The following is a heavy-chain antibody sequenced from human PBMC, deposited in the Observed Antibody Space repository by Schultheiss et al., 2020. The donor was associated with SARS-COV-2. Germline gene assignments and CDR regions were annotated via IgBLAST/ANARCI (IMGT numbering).Heavy chain of an antibody. CDR3: ARLSPYYDFWSGYQGPYYYGMDV. V-gene: IGHV4-39*01. D-gene: IGHD3-3*01. CDR1: GGSISSGGYY. Sequence: SQTLSLTCTVSGGSISSGGYYWGWIRQPPGKGLEWIGSIYYSGSTYYNPSLKSRVTISVDTSKNQFSLKLSSVTAADTAVYYCARLSPYYDFWSGYQGPYYYGMDVWGQGTTVTVSS. CDR2: IYYSGST. J-gene: IGHJ6*02.